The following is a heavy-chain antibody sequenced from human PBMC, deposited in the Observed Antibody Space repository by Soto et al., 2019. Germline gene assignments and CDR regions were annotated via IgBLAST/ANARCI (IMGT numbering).Heavy chain of an antibody. D-gene: IGHD3-3*02. J-gene: IGHJ5*02. V-gene: IGHV4-39*01. CDR3: ARHSLALRKNNWFDP. CDR2: IFYLGSS. CDR1: GDSIISSDFY. Sequence: SETLSLTCTVSGDSIISSDFYWGWVRQPPGKGLEWIGSIFYLGSSYYNPSLKSRVTMSVDTSNNQFSLRLRSVTATDTALYFCARHSLALRKNNWFDPWGQGIMVTVSS.